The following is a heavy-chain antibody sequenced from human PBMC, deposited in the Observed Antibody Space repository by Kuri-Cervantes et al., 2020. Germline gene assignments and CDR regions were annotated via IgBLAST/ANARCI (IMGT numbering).Heavy chain of an antibody. CDR3: ARRAVGVTRALRD. V-gene: IGHV4-34*01. D-gene: IGHD3-10*01. CDR1: GGSFSGYY. J-gene: IGHJ4*02. CDR2: INHSGST. Sequence: LRLSCAVYGGSFSGYYWSWIRQPPGKGLEWIGEINHSGSTNYNPSLKSRVTISVDTSKNQFSLKLSSVTAADTAVYYCARRAVGVTRALRDWGQGTLVTVSS.